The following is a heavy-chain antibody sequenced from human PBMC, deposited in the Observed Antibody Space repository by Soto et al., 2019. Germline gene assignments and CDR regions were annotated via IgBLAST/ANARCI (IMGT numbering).Heavy chain of an antibody. Sequence: QVQLVQSGAEVKKPGASVKVSCKASGYTFTSYAMHWVRQAPGQRLEWMGWINAGNGNTKYSQKFQGRVTITRDTSASTAYMELSSLRSEVTAVYYCARDDGDYGYYYYGMDVWGQGTTVTVSS. V-gene: IGHV1-3*01. J-gene: IGHJ6*02. D-gene: IGHD4-17*01. CDR3: ARDDGDYGYYYYGMDV. CDR2: INAGNGNT. CDR1: GYTFTSYA.